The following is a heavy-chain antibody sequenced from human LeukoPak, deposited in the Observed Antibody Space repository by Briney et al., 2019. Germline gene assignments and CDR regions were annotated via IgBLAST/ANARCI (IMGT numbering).Heavy chain of an antibody. V-gene: IGHV4-4*09. CDR3: ARRWEDSSGYYFDY. Sequence: SETLSLTCTVSGGSISSYYWSWIRQPPGKGLEWIGYIYTSGSTNYNPSLKSRVTISVDTSKNQFSLKLSSVTAADTAVYHCARRWEDSSGYYFDYWGQGTLVTVSS. D-gene: IGHD3-22*01. CDR2: IYTSGST. J-gene: IGHJ4*02. CDR1: GGSISSYY.